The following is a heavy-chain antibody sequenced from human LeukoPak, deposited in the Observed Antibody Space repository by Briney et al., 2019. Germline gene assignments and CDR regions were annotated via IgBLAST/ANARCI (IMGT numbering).Heavy chain of an antibody. D-gene: IGHD3-9*01. V-gene: IGHV4-34*01. J-gene: IGHJ6*04. Sequence: SSETLSLTCAVYGGSFSGYYWSWIRQPPGKGLEWIGEINHSGSTNYNPSLKSRVTISVDTSKNQFSLKLSSVTAADTAVYYCARIGILTGYSSYGMDVWGKGTTVTVSS. CDR1: GGSFSGYY. CDR3: ARIGILTGYSSYGMDV. CDR2: INHSGST.